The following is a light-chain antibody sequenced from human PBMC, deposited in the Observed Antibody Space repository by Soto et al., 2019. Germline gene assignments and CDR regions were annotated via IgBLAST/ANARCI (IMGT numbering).Light chain of an antibody. J-gene: IGKJ1*01. CDR3: QQYGLSPRT. Sequence: EIALTQSPGTLSLSPGERATLSCRASQSVSSSYLAWYQQKPGQAPRLFIYASSIRATGIPDRFSGSGSGSDFTLTISRLEPEDFAVYYCQQYGLSPRTFGRGTKVEIK. CDR2: ASS. CDR1: QSVSSSY. V-gene: IGKV3-20*01.